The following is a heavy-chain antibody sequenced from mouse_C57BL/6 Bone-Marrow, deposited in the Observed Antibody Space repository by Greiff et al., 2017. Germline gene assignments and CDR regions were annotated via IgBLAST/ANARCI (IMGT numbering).Heavy chain of an antibody. CDR2: IYPGSGST. D-gene: IGHD2-3*01. CDR1: GYTFTSYW. J-gene: IGHJ3*01. Sequence: QVQLQQSGAELVKPGASVKMSCKASGYTFTSYWITWVKQRPGQGLEWIGDIYPGSGSTNYNQKFNSKATLTVDTSSSTAYMQLSSLTSEDSAVYYCARKEDDGYYVGFAYWGQGTLVTVSA. CDR3: ARKEDDGYYVGFAY. V-gene: IGHV1-55*01.